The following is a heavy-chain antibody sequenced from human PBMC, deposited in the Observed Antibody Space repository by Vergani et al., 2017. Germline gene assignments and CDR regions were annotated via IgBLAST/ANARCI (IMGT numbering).Heavy chain of an antibody. V-gene: IGHV4-39*01. D-gene: IGHD3-16*01. CDR1: GDSIISRSYY. Sequence: QMQLQESGPGLVKASETLSLTCTFSGDSIISRSYYWGWIRQPPGKGLEWIGSIYNSGNGESSSSLKSRVTISADTSKNQFSLRLTSVTAADTAVYYCASGKYYSDSTSHFRGRYFDVWGRGTLVTVPS. J-gene: IGHJ2*01. CDR3: ASGKYYSDSTSHFRGRYFDV. CDR2: IYNSGNG.